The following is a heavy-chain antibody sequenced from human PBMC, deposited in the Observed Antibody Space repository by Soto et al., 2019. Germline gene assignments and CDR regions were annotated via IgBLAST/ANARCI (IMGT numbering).Heavy chain of an antibody. CDR1: YSSISSSY. CDR2: IYDTGISGYTPST. Sequence: KTSWTLSLTCPHSYSSISSSYWSWGRRPPGEGLQWIAYIYDTGISGYTPSTSYNPSLKSRVTMSVDTSKIHFSLKLTSVTAADTAVXYGARGEGAFFYYGLDVWGQGITATVSS. V-gene: IGHV4-59*01. CDR3: ARGEGAFFYYGLDV. J-gene: IGHJ6*02.